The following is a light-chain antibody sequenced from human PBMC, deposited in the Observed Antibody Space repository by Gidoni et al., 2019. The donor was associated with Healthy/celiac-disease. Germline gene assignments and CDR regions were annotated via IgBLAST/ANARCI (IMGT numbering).Light chain of an antibody. Sequence: DIQNTQSPSTLSASVEDIVTITCRASQSISSWSAWYQQKPEKAPKLLICKAASLESGVPSRFSGSASATEFPLTISSLQPDDFATYYCQQYNSYPWTFGGXTKVEIK. CDR2: KAA. V-gene: IGKV1-5*03. CDR1: QSISSW. CDR3: QQYNSYPWT. J-gene: IGKJ1*01.